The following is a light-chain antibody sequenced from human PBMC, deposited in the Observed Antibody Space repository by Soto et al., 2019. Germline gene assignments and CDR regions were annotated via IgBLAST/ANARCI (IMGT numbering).Light chain of an antibody. V-gene: IGKV3-20*01. Sequence: ETVLTQSPGTLSLSPGERATLSCRASQSVTSSDLAWYQQKPGQAPRLLIYGSSIRATGIPDRFSGSGSETDFILSISRLEPEDFAVYYCQQYGSSLFTFGQGTRLE. CDR1: QSVTSSD. J-gene: IGKJ5*01. CDR2: GSS. CDR3: QQYGSSLFT.